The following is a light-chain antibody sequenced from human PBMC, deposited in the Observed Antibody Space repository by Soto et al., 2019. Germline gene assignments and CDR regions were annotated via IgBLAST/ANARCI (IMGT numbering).Light chain of an antibody. V-gene: IGKV3-15*01. J-gene: IGKJ1*01. Sequence: EIVMTQSPATLSVSPGERATLSCRASQSVSSNLAWYQQKPGQPPRLLIYGASTRATGIPARFSGSGSGTEFTLTISSLQPDDFATYYCQQYSSYWTFAQGTKV. CDR3: QQYSSYWT. CDR1: QSVSSN. CDR2: GAS.